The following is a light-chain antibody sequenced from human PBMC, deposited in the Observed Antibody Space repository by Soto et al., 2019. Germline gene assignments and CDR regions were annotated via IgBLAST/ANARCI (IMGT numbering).Light chain of an antibody. Sequence: EMALTQSPLTLPLSPGERATLSCRASQSVSAYLAWYQQKPGQAPRLLIYDASNRATGIPGRFSGSGSGTDFTLTISSLEPEDFAVYYCQQRGNWPRTFGQGTKVDIK. J-gene: IGKJ1*01. V-gene: IGKV3-11*01. CDR3: QQRGNWPRT. CDR1: QSVSAY. CDR2: DAS.